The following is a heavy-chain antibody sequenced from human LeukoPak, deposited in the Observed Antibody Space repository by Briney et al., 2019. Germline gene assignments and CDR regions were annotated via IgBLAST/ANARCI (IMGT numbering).Heavy chain of an antibody. Sequence: GASVKVSCKASGYTFTGYYMHWVRQAPGQGLEWMGWISAYNGNTNYAQKLQGRVTMTTDTSTSTAYMELRSLRSDDTAVYYCARDYYYDSSGYYPLDYWGQGTLVTVSS. CDR2: ISAYNGNT. CDR3: ARDYYYDSSGYYPLDY. CDR1: GYTFTGYY. J-gene: IGHJ4*02. V-gene: IGHV1-18*04. D-gene: IGHD3-22*01.